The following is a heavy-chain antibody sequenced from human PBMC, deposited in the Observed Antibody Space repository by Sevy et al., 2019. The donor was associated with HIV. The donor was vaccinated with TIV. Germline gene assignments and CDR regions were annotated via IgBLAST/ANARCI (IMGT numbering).Heavy chain of an antibody. Sequence: GGSLRLSCAASGFTFSDYAMHWVRQAPGKGLEWVSIISSDGITKYYADSVKGRFTISRDNSENSLYLQMNSLRVEDTAVYYCARDLRDYDSSGYYYFGSYFDYWGQGTLVTVSS. CDR1: GFTFSDYA. V-gene: IGHV3-30-3*01. CDR3: ARDLRDYDSSGYYYFGSYFDY. J-gene: IGHJ4*02. D-gene: IGHD3-22*01. CDR2: ISSDGITK.